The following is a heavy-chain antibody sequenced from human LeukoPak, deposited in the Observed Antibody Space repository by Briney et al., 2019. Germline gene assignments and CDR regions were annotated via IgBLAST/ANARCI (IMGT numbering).Heavy chain of an antibody. CDR2: IWFDGSNK. V-gene: IGHV3-33*01. Sequence: VGSLRLSCAASGFTFSSYGMHWVRQAPGKGLEWVAVIWFDGSNKYYADSVKGRFTISRDNFKNTLYLQMNSLRAEDTAVYYCARGRDWGCSYCSYWGQGTLVTVSS. CDR1: GFTFSSYG. CDR3: ARGRDWGCSYCSY. J-gene: IGHJ4*02. D-gene: IGHD7-27*01.